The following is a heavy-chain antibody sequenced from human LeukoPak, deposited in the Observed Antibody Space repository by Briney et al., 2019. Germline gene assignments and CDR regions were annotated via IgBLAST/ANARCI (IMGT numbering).Heavy chain of an antibody. Sequence: GGSLRLSCAASGFTFSTYWMHWVRQAPGKGLVWVSRINAYGSSTNYADSVKGRFTISRDNAKNTVYLQMNCLSAEDTAMYYCTFSSYGDHVGVDAFDMWGQGTVVTVSS. V-gene: IGHV3-74*01. CDR3: TFSSYGDHVGVDAFDM. CDR1: GFTFSTYW. J-gene: IGHJ3*02. CDR2: INAYGSST. D-gene: IGHD4-17*01.